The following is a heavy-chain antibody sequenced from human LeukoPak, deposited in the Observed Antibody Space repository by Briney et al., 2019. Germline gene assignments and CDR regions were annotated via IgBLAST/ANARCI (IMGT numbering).Heavy chain of an antibody. D-gene: IGHD4-17*01. J-gene: IGHJ4*02. V-gene: IGHV3-48*02. CDR3: ASAPLNGDYFDY. CDR2: ISSSSSTI. CDR1: GFTFGSYS. Sequence: GGSLRLSCVASGFTFGSYSMNWVRQAPGKGLEWVSYISSSSSTIYYADSVKGRFTISRDNAKNSLHLQMNSLRDEDTAVYYCASAPLNGDYFDYWGQGTLVTVSS.